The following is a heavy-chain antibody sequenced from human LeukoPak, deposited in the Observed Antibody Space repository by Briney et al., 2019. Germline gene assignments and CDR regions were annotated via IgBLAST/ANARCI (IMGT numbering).Heavy chain of an antibody. CDR1: AFSLSDYW. CDR2: IKQDGSEK. V-gene: IGHV3-7*01. CDR3: LRDRGDSTYDC. J-gene: IGHJ4*02. D-gene: IGHD6-13*01. Sequence: GGSLTLSCAVSAFSLSDYWMNWVRQAPGKGLEWVGSIKQDGSEKYYVDSVKGRFTISRDNAKNSLYLQMNTLRAEDTAVYYCLRDRGDSTYDCWGQGTLVTVSS.